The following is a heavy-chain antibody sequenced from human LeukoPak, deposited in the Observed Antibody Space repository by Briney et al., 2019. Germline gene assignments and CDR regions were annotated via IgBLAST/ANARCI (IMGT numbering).Heavy chain of an antibody. Sequence: GGSLRLSCAVSGFTLSDHYMTWIRQAPGKGLEWISYINTNGIIIYYADSVKGRFTISRDNAKNSLYLQMNSLRAEDTAMYYCARAQGPGSCTRYYFDYWGQGTLVPVSS. J-gene: IGHJ4*02. CDR3: ARAQGPGSCTRYYFDY. CDR1: GFTLSDHY. D-gene: IGHD2-8*01. CDR2: INTNGIII. V-gene: IGHV3-11*01.